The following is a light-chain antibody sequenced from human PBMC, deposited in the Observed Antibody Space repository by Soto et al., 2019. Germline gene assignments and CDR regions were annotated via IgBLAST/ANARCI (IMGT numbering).Light chain of an antibody. J-gene: IGKJ5*01. V-gene: IGKV3-15*01. CDR2: DAS. CDR1: EGVGSN. CDR3: QQFNSWSS. Sequence: DTVMTQSPATLSVSPGERATLSCRASEGVGSNLAWYQQKPGQAPRLLIYDASTTAAGIPGRLSGSGSGTEFTLTISSLQSEDSAVYFCQQFNSWSSFGQGTRLEIK.